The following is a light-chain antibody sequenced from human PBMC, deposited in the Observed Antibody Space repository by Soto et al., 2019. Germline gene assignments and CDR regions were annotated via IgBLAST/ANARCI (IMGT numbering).Light chain of an antibody. V-gene: IGKV3-11*01. Sequence: EIVLTQSPATLSLSPGERATLSCRASQSVSSSLAWYQQKPGQAHRLLIYDASNRATGIPARFSGSGSGTDFTLTISSLESEDFAVYYCQQRSNWPLITFGQGRRLEIK. CDR3: QQRSNWPLIT. CDR1: QSVSSS. J-gene: IGKJ5*01. CDR2: DAS.